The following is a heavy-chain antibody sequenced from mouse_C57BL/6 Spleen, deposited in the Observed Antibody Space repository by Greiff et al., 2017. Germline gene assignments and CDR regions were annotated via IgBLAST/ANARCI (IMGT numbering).Heavy chain of an antibody. Sequence: VQLKESGAELVKPGASVKISCKASGYAFSSYWMNWVKQRPGKGLEWIGQIYPGDGDTNYNGKFKGKATLTADKSSSTAYMQLSSLTSEDSAVYFCARDHYGSSPYWYFDVWGTGTTVTVSS. J-gene: IGHJ1*03. CDR3: ARDHYGSSPYWYFDV. D-gene: IGHD1-1*01. CDR1: GYAFSSYW. CDR2: IYPGDGDT. V-gene: IGHV1-80*01.